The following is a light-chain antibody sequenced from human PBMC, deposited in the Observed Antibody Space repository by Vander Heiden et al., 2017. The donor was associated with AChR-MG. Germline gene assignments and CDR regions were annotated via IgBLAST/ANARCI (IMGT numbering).Light chain of an antibody. CDR2: GAS. Sequence: EIVLTQSPGTLSLSPGERATLSCRASQSVSTYYLAWYQQKPGQAPRLLIYGASSRATGIPDTFSGSGSGTDFTLTISRLEPEDFALYYCQQDGGSPYTFGQGTKLEIK. CDR3: QQDGGSPYT. V-gene: IGKV3-20*01. J-gene: IGKJ2*01. CDR1: QSVSTYY.